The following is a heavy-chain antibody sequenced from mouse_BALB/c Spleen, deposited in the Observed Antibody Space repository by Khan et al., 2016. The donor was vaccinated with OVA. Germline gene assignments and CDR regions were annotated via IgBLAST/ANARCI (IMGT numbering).Heavy chain of an antibody. J-gene: IGHJ4*01. CDR2: ISSGGHYT. CDR3: ASSLVDYYAMDY. Sequence: EVQLVESGGGLVKPGGSLKLSCSASGFTFSSYAMSWVHQTPEKRLELVATISSGGHYTFYPDSVKGRFTISRDHARNTLYLQMSSLRSEDTAMYYCASSLVDYYAMDYWGQGTSVTVSS. D-gene: IGHD2-2*01. V-gene: IGHV5-9-3*01. CDR1: GFTFSSYA.